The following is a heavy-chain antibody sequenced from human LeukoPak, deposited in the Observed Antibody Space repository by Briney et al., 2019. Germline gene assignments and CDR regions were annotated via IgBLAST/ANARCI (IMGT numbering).Heavy chain of an antibody. J-gene: IGHJ6*03. D-gene: IGHD2-2*01. V-gene: IGHV3-30*02. Sequence: PGGSLRLSCAASGFTFSSYGMHWVRQAPGKGLEWVAFIRYDGSNKYYADSVKGRFTISRDNSKNTLYLQMNSLRAEDTAVYYCAKSSPRYCSSTSCYYMDVWGIGTTVTVSS. CDR2: IRYDGSNK. CDR1: GFTFSSYG. CDR3: AKSSPRYCSSTSCYYMDV.